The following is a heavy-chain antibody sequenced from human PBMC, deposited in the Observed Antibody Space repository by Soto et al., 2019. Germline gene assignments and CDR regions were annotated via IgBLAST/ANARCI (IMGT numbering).Heavy chain of an antibody. CDR3: ARDAISIVRGTNNCFDP. CDR2: ISGNGIAT. D-gene: IGHD3-10*01. V-gene: IGHV3-23*01. J-gene: IGHJ5*02. Sequence: GGSLRLSCEASGFIFSDHAMSWVRQAPGKGLEWVSAISGNGIATYYADSVKGRFTISRDNSKNTLYLQMNRLRADDTAVYYCARDAISIVRGTNNCFDPWGQGTLVTVSS. CDR1: GFIFSDHA.